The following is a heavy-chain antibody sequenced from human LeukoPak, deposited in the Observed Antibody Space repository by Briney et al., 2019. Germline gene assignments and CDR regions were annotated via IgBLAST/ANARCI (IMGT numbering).Heavy chain of an antibody. CDR1: GFTFSSCN. CDR3: ATLLRGATTRFRDY. J-gene: IGHJ4*02. V-gene: IGHV3-21*01. Sequence: GVSLRLSCAASGFTFSSCNVNWVRQAPGKGLEWVSSISSSSSYIYYADSVKGRFTISRDNAKNSLYLQMNSLRAEDTAVYYCATLLRGATTRFRDYWGQGTLVTVSS. D-gene: IGHD5-12*01. CDR2: ISSSSSYI.